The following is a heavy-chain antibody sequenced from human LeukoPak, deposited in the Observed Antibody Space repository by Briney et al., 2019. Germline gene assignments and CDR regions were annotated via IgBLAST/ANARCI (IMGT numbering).Heavy chain of an antibody. J-gene: IGHJ4*02. CDR1: GFIFINYD. Sequence: PGGSLRLSCAASGFIFINYDMHWVRQAPGKGLEWVAIISYDGSNKYYGDSVKGRFTISRDNSKNTLYLQMNSLRAEDTAVYYCANSRGVTTNFDYWGQGTLVTVSS. V-gene: IGHV3-30*18. D-gene: IGHD4-17*01. CDR3: ANSRGVTTNFDY. CDR2: ISYDGSNK.